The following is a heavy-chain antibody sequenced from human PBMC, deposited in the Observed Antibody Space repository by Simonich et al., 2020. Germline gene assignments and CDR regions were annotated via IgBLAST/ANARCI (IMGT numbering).Heavy chain of an antibody. CDR1: GFTFSSYA. Sequence: QVQLVESGGGVVQPGRSLRLSCAASGFTFSSYAMHWVRQAPGKGLEWVAMISVDESNKYYADSVEGRFTISRDNSQNTRYLQMISLRAEDTAVYYCARDGERYCGGDCYSYFDYWGQGTLVTVSS. J-gene: IGHJ4*02. CDR3: ARDGERYCGGDCYSYFDY. CDR2: ISVDESNK. V-gene: IGHV3-30*07. D-gene: IGHD2-21*02.